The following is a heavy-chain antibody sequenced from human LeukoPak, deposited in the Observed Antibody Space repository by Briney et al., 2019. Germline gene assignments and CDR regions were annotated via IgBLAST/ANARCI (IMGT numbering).Heavy chain of an antibody. CDR2: LHKTGKT. V-gene: IGHV4-4*02. CDR3: ARELLGAPTPGAY. Sequence: SETLSLTCALSTVSGSSGNWWSWVRQPPGKGLEWIGELHKTGKTNYNPSLKTRVTISIDASKNQLSLELTSVTAADAAVYYCARELLGAPTPGAYWGQGTRVTVSS. CDR1: TVSGSSGNW. J-gene: IGHJ4*02. D-gene: IGHD7-27*01.